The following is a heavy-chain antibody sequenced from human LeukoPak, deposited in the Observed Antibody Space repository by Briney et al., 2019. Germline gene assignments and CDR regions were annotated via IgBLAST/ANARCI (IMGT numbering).Heavy chain of an antibody. Sequence: ASQTLSLTCTVSGCSMSSGDYYWSWIRQPPGKGLERIGYIYYSGSTYYNPSLKSRVTISVDTSKNQFSLKLSSVTAADTAVYYCARAPRALRYFDWSPGPFDYWGQGTLVTVSS. CDR3: ARAPRALRYFDWSPGPFDY. V-gene: IGHV4-30-4*01. CDR2: IYYSGST. J-gene: IGHJ4*02. CDR1: GCSMSSGDYY. D-gene: IGHD3-9*01.